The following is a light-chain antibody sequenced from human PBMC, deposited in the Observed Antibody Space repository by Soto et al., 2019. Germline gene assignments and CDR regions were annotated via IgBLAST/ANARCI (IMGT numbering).Light chain of an antibody. V-gene: IGKV3-15*01. CDR1: QTIGSH. CDR3: QQYFYWPPGT. CDR2: DIS. J-gene: IGKJ1*01. Sequence: VMTQSPATLSVSPGERATLSCRAGQTIGSHLAWYLHRPGQPPRLIMYDISTRATRVPGRFVGSGSGTDFTLTISSLQTEDFALYYCQQYFYWPPGTFGQGTKVEI.